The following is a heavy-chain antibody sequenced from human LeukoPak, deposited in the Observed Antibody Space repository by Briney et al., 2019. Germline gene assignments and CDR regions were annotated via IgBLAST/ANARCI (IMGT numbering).Heavy chain of an antibody. D-gene: IGHD2-2*01. CDR1: GGSISSSSYY. CDR3: ARHSDPNIVVVPAAIDY. J-gene: IGHJ4*02. CDR2: IYYSGST. Sequence: PSETLSFTCTVSGGSISSSSYYWGWIRQPPGKGLEWIGSIYYSGSTYYNPSLKSRVTISVDTSKNQFSLKLSSVTAADTAVYYCARHSDPNIVVVPAAIDYWGQGTLVTVSS. V-gene: IGHV4-39*01.